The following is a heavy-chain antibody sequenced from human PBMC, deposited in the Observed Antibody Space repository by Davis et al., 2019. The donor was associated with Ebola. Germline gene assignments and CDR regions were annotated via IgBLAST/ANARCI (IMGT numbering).Heavy chain of an antibody. Sequence: MPSETLSLTCAVYGGSFTDYFWSWIRQPPQKELEWIGEISHHNGDTNYNPSLRSRVAISVDSSKNQFSLKINSVTAADTATYYCARTTKTNIEDSGLGYNSFDSWGQGVLVSVSS. CDR2: ISHHNGDT. CDR1: GGSFTDYF. CDR3: ARTTKTNIEDSGLGYNSFDS. J-gene: IGHJ5*01. V-gene: IGHV4-34*01. D-gene: IGHD4-17*01.